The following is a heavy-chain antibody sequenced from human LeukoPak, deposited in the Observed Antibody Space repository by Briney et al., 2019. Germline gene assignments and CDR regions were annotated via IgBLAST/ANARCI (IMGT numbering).Heavy chain of an antibody. CDR3: ARGFPPRMYYDSSGYYSYYFDY. CDR2: VSAYNGNT. Sequence: ASVKVSCKASGYTFINYGIIWVRQAPGQGLEWMGWVSAYNGNTKYVQKVQGRVTMTTDTSTSTAYMELRSLRSDDTAVYYCARGFPPRMYYDSSGYYSYYFDYWGQGTLVTVSS. V-gene: IGHV1-18*01. J-gene: IGHJ4*02. D-gene: IGHD3-22*01. CDR1: GYTFINYG.